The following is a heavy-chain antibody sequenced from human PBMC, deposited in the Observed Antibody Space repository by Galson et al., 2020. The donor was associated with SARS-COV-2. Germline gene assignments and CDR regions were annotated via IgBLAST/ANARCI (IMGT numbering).Heavy chain of an antibody. Sequence: SETLSLTCTVSGGSISSYYWSWIRQPAGKGLEWMGRIYTSGSTNYNPSLKSRVTMSVDTSKNQFSLKLSSVTAADSAVYYCARLYDSSGYYFKDYWGQGTLVTVSS. CDR1: GGSISSYY. J-gene: IGHJ4*02. V-gene: IGHV4-4*07. D-gene: IGHD3-22*01. CDR2: IYTSGST. CDR3: ARLYDSSGYYFKDY.